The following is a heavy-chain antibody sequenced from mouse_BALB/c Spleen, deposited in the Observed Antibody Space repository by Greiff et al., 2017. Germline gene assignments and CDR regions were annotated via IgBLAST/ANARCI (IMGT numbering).Heavy chain of an antibody. CDR2: IYPGDGDT. J-gene: IGHJ2*01. V-gene: IGHV1-87*01. Sequence: VQLQQSGAELARPGASVKLSCKASGYTFTSYWMQWVKQRPGQGLEWIGAIYPGDGDTRYTQKFKGKATLTADKSSSTAYMQLSSLASEDSAVYYCARGHDGYYVYFDYWGQGTTLTVSS. CDR3: ARGHDGYYVYFDY. CDR1: GYTFTSYW. D-gene: IGHD2-3*01.